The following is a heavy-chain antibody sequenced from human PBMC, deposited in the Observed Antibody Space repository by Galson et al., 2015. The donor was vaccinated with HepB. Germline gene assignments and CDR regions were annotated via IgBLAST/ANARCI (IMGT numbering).Heavy chain of an antibody. J-gene: IGHJ6*03. CDR1: GFSLTSSGMC. CDR2: IDGDDNK. V-gene: IGHV2-70*11. Sequence: PALVKPTQTLTLTCTFSGFSLTSSGMCVSWIRQRPGKALEWLARIDGDDNKYYSTSLKTRLTISKDTSKNQVVLTMTSVDPVDTATYYCARINSYFNYLDLWGMGATVTVSS. CDR3: ARINSYFNYLDL.